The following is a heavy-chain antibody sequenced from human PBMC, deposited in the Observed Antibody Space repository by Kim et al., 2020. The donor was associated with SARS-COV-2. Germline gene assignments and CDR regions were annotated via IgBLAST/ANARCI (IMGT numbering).Heavy chain of an antibody. CDR2: IYYSGST. V-gene: IGHV4-59*13. CDR1: GGSISSYY. CDR3: ARGYAGYYYYYYGMDV. D-gene: IGHD3-16*01. Sequence: SETLSLTCTVSGGSISSYYWSWIRQPPGKGLEWIGYIYYSGSTNYNPSLKSRVTISVDTSKNQFSLKLSSVTAADTAVYYCARGYAGYYYYYYGMDVWGQGTTVTVSS. J-gene: IGHJ6*02.